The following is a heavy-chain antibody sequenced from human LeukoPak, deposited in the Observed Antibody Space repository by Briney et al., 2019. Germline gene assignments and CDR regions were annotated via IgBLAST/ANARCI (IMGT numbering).Heavy chain of an antibody. J-gene: IGHJ4*02. D-gene: IGHD6-13*01. CDR2: IKQDGSGK. CDR1: GFTFSSYW. V-gene: IGHV3-7*01. CDR3: ARVKAAAFDY. Sequence: PGGSLRLSCAASGFTFSSYWMSWVPQAPGKGLEWVANIKQDGSGKYYVDSVNGRFTISRDNAKSSLYLQMNSLRAEDTAVHYCARVKAAAFDYWGQGTLVTVSS.